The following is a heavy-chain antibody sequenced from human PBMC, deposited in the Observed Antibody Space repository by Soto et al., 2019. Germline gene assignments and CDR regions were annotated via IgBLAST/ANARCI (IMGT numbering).Heavy chain of an antibody. V-gene: IGHV4-34*01. CDR1: VGSFRGYY. J-gene: IGHJ5*02. CDR3: ARVHSSSWYGNWFDP. CDR2: INHSGST. Sequence: SETLSLTSAVYVGSFRGYYWSRLRQPPGKGLEWSGEINHSGSTNYSPSLKSQVTISVDTSKNQFSLKLSSVTAADTAVYDGARVHSSSWYGNWFDPWGQGTLVTVSS. D-gene: IGHD6-13*01.